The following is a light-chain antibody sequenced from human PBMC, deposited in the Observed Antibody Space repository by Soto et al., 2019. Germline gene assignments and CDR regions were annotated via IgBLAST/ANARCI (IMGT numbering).Light chain of an antibody. J-gene: IGKJ1*01. V-gene: IGKV3-11*01. CDR3: QQRSNWPRAT. CDR2: DAS. CDR1: QSVSSY. Sequence: EIVLTQSPATLSLSPGERATLSCRASQSVSSYLAWYQQKPGQAPRLLIYDASNRATGIPARFSGSGSGTDFTLTISSLEPEYFAVYYCQQRSNWPRATFGQGTKVEIK.